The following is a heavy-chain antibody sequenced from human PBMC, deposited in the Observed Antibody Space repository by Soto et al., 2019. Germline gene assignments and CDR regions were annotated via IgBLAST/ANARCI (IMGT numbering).Heavy chain of an antibody. CDR3: AKGSMIVVVPNFDY. Sequence: GGSLSLSCAASGFTFSSYAMSWVRQAPGKGLEWVSAISGSGGSTYYADSVKGRFTISRDNSKNTLYLQMNSLRAEDTAVYYCAKGSMIVVVPNFDYWGQGTLVTVSS. J-gene: IGHJ4*02. V-gene: IGHV3-23*01. CDR2: ISGSGGST. CDR1: GFTFSSYA. D-gene: IGHD3-22*01.